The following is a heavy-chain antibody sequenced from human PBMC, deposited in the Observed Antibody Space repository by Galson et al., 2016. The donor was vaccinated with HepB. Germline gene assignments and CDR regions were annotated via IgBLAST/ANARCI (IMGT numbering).Heavy chain of an antibody. J-gene: IGHJ4*02. CDR3: AALPMV. V-gene: IGHV3-74*01. Sequence: SLRLSCAGSGFTLNYYWMYWVRQAPGKGLVWVSRISSDGSSTSYADFVKGRFTISRGNAKNTLYLQMNSLRAEDTALYYCAALPMVWGQGSLVTVSS. CDR2: ISSDGSST. CDR1: GFTLNYYW. D-gene: IGHD2-8*01.